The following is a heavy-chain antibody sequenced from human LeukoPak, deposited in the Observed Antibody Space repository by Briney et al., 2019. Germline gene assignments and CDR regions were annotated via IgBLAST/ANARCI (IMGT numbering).Heavy chain of an antibody. CDR2: INHSGST. J-gene: IGHJ4*02. CDR1: GGSFSGYY. CDR3: ARDHGGYDILTGYYPDY. D-gene: IGHD3-9*01. V-gene: IGHV4-34*01. Sequence: SETLSLTCAVYGGSFSGYYWSWIRQPPGKGLEWIGEINHSGSTNYNPSLKSRVTISVDTSKNQFSLKLSSVTAADTAVYYCARDHGGYDILTGYYPDYWGQGTLVTVSS.